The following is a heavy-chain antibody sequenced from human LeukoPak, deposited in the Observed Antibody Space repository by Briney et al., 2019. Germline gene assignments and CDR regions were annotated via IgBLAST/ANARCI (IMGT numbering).Heavy chain of an antibody. CDR2: FDPEDGET. V-gene: IGHV1-24*01. CDR1: GYTLPQLS. Sequence: ASVTVSCKVSGYTLPQLSLQWVRQAPGKGGEGMGGFDPEDGETIYAQKFQGRVTMTEDTSTDTAYMELSSLRSEDTAVYYCATWARYSSGWVYYFDYWGQGTLGTVSA. J-gene: IGHJ4*02. CDR3: ATWARYSSGWVYYFDY. D-gene: IGHD6-19*01.